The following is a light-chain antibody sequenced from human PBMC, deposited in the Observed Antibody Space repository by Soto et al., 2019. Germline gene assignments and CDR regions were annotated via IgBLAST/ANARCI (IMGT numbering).Light chain of an antibody. CDR1: QDIRNC. V-gene: IGKV1D-12*01. CDR3: QQADSVPLT. Sequence: DIQMTQSPASVSAAVGDRVTLTCRASQDIRNCLARYQQKPGKAPKLLIYAASSLQTGVPSRFSGSGSGTDFTLTISSLQPEDFATYYCQQADSVPLTFGGGTKVEIK. J-gene: IGKJ4*01. CDR2: AAS.